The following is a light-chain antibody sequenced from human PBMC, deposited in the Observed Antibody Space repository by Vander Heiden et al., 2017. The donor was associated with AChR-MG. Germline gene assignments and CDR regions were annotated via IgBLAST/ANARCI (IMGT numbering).Light chain of an antibody. CDR2: AAS. J-gene: IGKJ5*01. CDR3: QQYHNWPPIT. CDR1: QSVSSD. V-gene: IGKV3-15*01. Sequence: QLPATLSVSPGERATLSCRASQSVSSDLAWYQQKPGQAPRLLIYAASTRAAGIPARFSGSGSGTEFTLSISSLQSEDVAVYFCQQYHNWPPITFGQGTRLEIK.